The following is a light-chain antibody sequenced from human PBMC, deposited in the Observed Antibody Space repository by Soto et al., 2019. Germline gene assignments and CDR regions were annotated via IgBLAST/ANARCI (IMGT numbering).Light chain of an antibody. Sequence: EIVLTQSPGTLSLSPGERAALSCRASQSVSSNYLAWYQQNPGQAPRLLIYGASTRVTGIPDRFSGSGSGTDFTLTISRLEPEDFAVYYCQQYSSSPTFGQGTKVDIK. J-gene: IGKJ1*01. CDR2: GAS. CDR3: QQYSSSPT. V-gene: IGKV3-20*01. CDR1: QSVSSNY.